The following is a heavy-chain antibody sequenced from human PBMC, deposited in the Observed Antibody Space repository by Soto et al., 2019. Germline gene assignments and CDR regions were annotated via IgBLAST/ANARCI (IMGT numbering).Heavy chain of an antibody. CDR2: IVVGSGNT. J-gene: IGHJ6*03. CDR3: AAASDTAMVTVGYYYYMDV. V-gene: IGHV1-58*02. CDR1: GFTFTSSA. Sequence: GASVKVSCKASGFTFTSSAMQWVRQARGQRLEWIGWIVVGSGNTNYAQKFQERVTITRDMSTSTAYMELSSLRSEDTAVYYCAAASDTAMVTVGYYYYMDVWGKGTTVTVSS. D-gene: IGHD5-18*01.